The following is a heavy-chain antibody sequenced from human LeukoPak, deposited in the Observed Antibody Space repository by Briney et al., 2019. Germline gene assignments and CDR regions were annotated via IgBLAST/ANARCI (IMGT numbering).Heavy chain of an antibody. CDR2: VNPNSGDT. Sequence: ASVKVSCKASGYIFTDNYMHWVRQAPGQGLEWMGWVNPNSGDTNYAQKFQGRVTMTRDTSISTGYMELRSLRSDDTAVYYCARVDGCYVYHFDYWGQGSLVTVSS. V-gene: IGHV1-2*02. CDR1: GYIFTDNY. CDR3: ARVDGCYVYHFDY. D-gene: IGHD3-22*01. J-gene: IGHJ4*02.